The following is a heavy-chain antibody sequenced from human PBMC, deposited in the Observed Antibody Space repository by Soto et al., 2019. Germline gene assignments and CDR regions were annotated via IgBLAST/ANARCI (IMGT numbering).Heavy chain of an antibody. CDR1: GFTFSDYY. Sequence: QVQLVESGGGLGKPGGSLRLSCAASGFTFSDYYMSWIRQAPGKGLEWISYLSRSGSTIYYADSVRGRFTISRDNAKNSLYLQMNRLRAEDTAVYYCASQYSGYFFDYWGQGTLVTVSS. CDR2: LSRSGSTI. J-gene: IGHJ4*02. D-gene: IGHD5-12*01. CDR3: ASQYSGYFFDY. V-gene: IGHV3-11*01.